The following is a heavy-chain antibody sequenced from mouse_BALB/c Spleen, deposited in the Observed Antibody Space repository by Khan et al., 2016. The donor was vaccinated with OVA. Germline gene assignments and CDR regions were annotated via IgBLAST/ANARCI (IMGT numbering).Heavy chain of an antibody. CDR2: IDPANGNT. CDR1: GYNIKDTY. J-gene: IGHJ2*01. CDR3: ARWPRGY. V-gene: IGHV14-3*02. Sequence: VRLQQSGAELVKPGASVKLSCTASGYNIKDTYMHWVKQRPEQGLEWIGRIDPANGNTKYDSKFQGKATITADTPSNPAYLQLSSLTSEDAAVYYCARWPRGYWGQGTTLTVSS.